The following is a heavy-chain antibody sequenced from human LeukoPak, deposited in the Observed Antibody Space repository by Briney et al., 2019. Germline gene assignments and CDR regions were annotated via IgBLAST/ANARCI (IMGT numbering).Heavy chain of an antibody. CDR2: FIPIFGTV. CDR1: GGTFKSYA. CDR3: ARGQDNSFPHLSLDY. D-gene: IGHD5-18*01. Sequence: SVKVSCKASGGTFKSYAISWVRQAPGQGLEWMGGFIPIFGTVNYAQNFQGRVTITADESTSTTYMKLSSLRSEDTAVYYCARGQDNSFPHLSLDYWGQGTLVIVSP. J-gene: IGHJ4*02. V-gene: IGHV1-69*01.